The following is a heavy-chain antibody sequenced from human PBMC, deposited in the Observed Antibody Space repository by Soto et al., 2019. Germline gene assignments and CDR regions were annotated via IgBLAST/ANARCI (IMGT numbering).Heavy chain of an antibody. CDR2: ILFDGSNK. D-gene: IGHD4-4*01. CDR3: AKDVSSVIGFYGMDV. CDR1: GFTFRSYA. Sequence: QVQLVESGGGVVQPGRSLRLSCAASGFTFRSYAMHWVRQSPGKGLEWVAGILFDGSNKYFTDSVKGRFIVSRDNSKSTLYLQMNSLRAEDTAVYYFAKDVSSVIGFYGMDVWGQGTTVTVTS. V-gene: IGHV3-30*18. J-gene: IGHJ6*02.